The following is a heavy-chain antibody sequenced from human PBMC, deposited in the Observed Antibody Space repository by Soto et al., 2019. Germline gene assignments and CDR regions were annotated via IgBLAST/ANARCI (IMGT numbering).Heavy chain of an antibody. J-gene: IGHJ4*02. CDR1: GFTFTSYA. Sequence: EVQLLESGGDLVQPGGSLRLSCAASGFTFTSYAMSWIRQAPGKGLEWVSAITGGGDNTYYADSVNGRFTISRDNSKNTLYLQMTSLRAEDTAFYYCTQDGGSRDWLTVNWGQGTLVTVSS. CDR2: ITGGGDNT. D-gene: IGHD3-9*01. CDR3: TQDGGSRDWLTVN. V-gene: IGHV3-23*01.